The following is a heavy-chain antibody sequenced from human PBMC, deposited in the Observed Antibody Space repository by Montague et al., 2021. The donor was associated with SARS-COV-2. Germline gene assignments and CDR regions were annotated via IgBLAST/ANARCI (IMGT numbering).Heavy chain of an antibody. D-gene: IGHD2-2*01. CDR1: XDSVSSKSAA. J-gene: IGHJ6*02. CDR3: ARGAYHDLYYYYHGMDV. V-gene: IGHV6-1*01. Sequence: CAISXDSVSSKSAAWNWIRQSPSRGLEWLGRTYYRSQWYEDYAVSVKGRITIKPDTSKNQFSLHLESVSPDDTALYYCARGAYHDLYYYYHGMDVWGRGTTASVSS. CDR2: TYYRSQWYE.